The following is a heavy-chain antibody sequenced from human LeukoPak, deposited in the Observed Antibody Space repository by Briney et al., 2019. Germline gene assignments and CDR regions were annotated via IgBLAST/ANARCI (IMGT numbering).Heavy chain of an antibody. D-gene: IGHD2-2*01. CDR2: IYYSGST. Sequence: SETLSLTCTVSGGSISSYYWSWIRQPPGKGLEWIGYIYYSGSTNYNPSLKSRVTISVDTSKNQFSLKLSSVTAADTAVYYCAREFQLLSGFDPWGQGTLVTVSS. CDR3: AREFQLLSGFDP. CDR1: GGSISSYY. J-gene: IGHJ5*02. V-gene: IGHV4-59*12.